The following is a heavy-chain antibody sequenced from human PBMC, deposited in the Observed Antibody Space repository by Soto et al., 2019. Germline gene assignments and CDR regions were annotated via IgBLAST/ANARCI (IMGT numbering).Heavy chain of an antibody. D-gene: IGHD3-9*01. J-gene: IGHJ6*02. V-gene: IGHV1-18*01. CDR1: GYTFTSYG. CDR3: ARERYFDWLLSSYYYYGMDV. CDR2: ISAYSGNT. Sequence: GGSVKVSCKASGYTFTSYGISWVRQAPGQGLEWMGWISAYSGNTNYAQKLQGRVTMTTDTSTSTAYMELRSLRSDDTAVYYCARERYFDWLLSSYYYYGMDVWGQGTTVTVSS.